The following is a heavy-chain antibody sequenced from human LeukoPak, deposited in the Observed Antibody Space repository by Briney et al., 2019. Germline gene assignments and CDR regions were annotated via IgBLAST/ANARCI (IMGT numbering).Heavy chain of an antibody. D-gene: IGHD2-15*01. CDR2: ISDSGGRT. CDR1: GITLSNYG. Sequence: GGSLRLSCTVSGITLSNYGMSWVRQAPGKGLEWVAGISDSGGRTNYADSVKGRFTLSRDNPKNTLYLQMNSLRAEDTAAYFCAKRGVVIRVILVGFYKEAYYFDSWGQGALVTVSS. CDR3: AKRGVVIRVILVGFYKEAYYFDS. V-gene: IGHV3-23*01. J-gene: IGHJ4*02.